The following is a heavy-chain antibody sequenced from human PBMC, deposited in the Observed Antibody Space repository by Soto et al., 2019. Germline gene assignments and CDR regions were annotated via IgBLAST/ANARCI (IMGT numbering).Heavy chain of an antibody. Sequence: EVQLVESGGGLVQPGGSPRLSCAASGFTFSNYNMNWVRQAPGKGLEWVSYISSSSTIYYADSVKGRFTISRDNAKNSLYLQMNSLRAEDTAVYYCAREGDSSGWYNWFDPWGQGTLVTVSS. D-gene: IGHD3-22*01. CDR3: AREGDSSGWYNWFDP. CDR2: ISSSSTI. V-gene: IGHV3-48*01. CDR1: GFTFSNYN. J-gene: IGHJ5*02.